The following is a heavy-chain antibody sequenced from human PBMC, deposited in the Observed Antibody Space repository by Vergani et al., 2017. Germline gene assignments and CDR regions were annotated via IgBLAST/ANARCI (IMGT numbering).Heavy chain of an antibody. V-gene: IGHV3-21*01. CDR2: ISSSSSYI. D-gene: IGHD2-21*01. J-gene: IGHJ4*02. Sequence: EVQLVESGGGLVKPGGSLRLSCAASGFTFSSYSMNWVRQAPGKGLEWVSSISSSSSYIYYADSVKGRFTIARDNAKYSLYLQMNSLGAEDTAVYYCARDTDIPCYFDYWGQGTLVTVSS. CDR1: GFTFSSYS. CDR3: ARDTDIPCYFDY.